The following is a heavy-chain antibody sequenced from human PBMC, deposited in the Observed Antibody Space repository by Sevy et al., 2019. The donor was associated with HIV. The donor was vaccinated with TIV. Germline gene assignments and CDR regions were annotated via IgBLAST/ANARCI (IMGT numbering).Heavy chain of an antibody. V-gene: IGHV4-4*02. D-gene: IGHD3-3*01. CDR2: IYHSGST. CDR1: GGSISSSNW. J-gene: IGHJ4*02. CDR3: AREQSGTYYDFWSGYYEGAFDY. Sequence: SETLSLTCAVSGGSISSSNWWSWVRQPPGKGLEWIGEIYHSGSTNYNPSLKSRVTISVDKSKNQFSLKLSSVTAAETAVYYCAREQSGTYYDFWSGYYEGAFDYWGQGTLVTVSS.